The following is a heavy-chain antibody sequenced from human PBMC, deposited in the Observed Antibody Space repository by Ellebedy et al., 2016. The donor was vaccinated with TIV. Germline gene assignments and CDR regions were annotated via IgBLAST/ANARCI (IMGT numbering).Heavy chain of an antibody. J-gene: IGHJ2*01. CDR2: IFMSGST. CDR1: GGSFSSYY. V-gene: IGHV4-4*07. Sequence: SETLSLXXTVSGGSFSSYYWSWIRQSAGKGLEWIGRIFMSGSTSYNPSLKNRVTMSVDASTTQLSLNLSSVTAADTAVYFCARLRQSRDRSHWYFDLWGRGNLVTVSS. CDR3: ARLRQSRDRSHWYFDL. D-gene: IGHD1-14*01.